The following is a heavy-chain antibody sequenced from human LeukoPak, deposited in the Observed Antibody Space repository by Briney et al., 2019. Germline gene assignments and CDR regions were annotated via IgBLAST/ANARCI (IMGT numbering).Heavy chain of an antibody. J-gene: IGHJ4*01. CDR1: GYSFTCYW. CDR2: IYPGDSDT. CDR3: ARVSGYSYGPFDF. Sequence: PGESLKISCKGSGYSFTCYWIGWVRQMPGKGLEWIGIIYPGDSDTRYSTSFQGQVTISADKSITTAYLQWSSLKTSDTAMYYCARVSGYSYGPFDFWGHGTLVTVSS. V-gene: IGHV5-51*01. D-gene: IGHD5-18*01.